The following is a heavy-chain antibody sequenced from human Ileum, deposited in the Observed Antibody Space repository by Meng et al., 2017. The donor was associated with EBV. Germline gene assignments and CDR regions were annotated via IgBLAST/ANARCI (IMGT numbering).Heavy chain of an antibody. CDR1: GYTFTNYG. D-gene: IGHD3-22*01. J-gene: IGHJ2*01. V-gene: IGHV1-18*01. CDR3: ARGGPYPDSSGFHWYFDL. CDR2: INAYNGDT. Sequence: QAQLVQSGGEVKKPGASVKVSCKASGYTFTNYGITWVRQAPGQGLEWMGWINAYNGDTNYAQTLQGRVTMTTDTSTSTAYMELRSLRSDDTAVYYCARGGPYPDSSGFHWYFDLWGRGTLVTVSS.